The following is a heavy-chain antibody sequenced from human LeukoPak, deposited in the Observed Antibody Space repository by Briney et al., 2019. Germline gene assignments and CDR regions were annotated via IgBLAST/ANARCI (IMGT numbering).Heavy chain of an antibody. CDR3: ASRHYYDSSGPLVDY. CDR1: GGSISSSSYY. V-gene: IGHV4-39*01. Sequence: PSETLSLTCTVSGGSISSSSYYWGWIRQPPGKGLEWIGSIYYSGSTYYNPSLKSRITISVDTSRNQFSLKLSSVTAADTAVYYCASRHYYDSSGPLVDYWGQGTLVTVSS. D-gene: IGHD3-22*01. CDR2: IYYSGST. J-gene: IGHJ4*02.